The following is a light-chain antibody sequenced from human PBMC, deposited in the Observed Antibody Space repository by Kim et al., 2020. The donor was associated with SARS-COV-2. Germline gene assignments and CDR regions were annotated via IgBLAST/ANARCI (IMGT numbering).Light chain of an antibody. J-gene: IGKJ1*01. CDR3: KQYETYWT. Sequence: IQMTQYPSTLAAFVGDRVTITCRASQSVDSWLAWYQQIPGKAPKLLIYQASKLASEVPSRFSGSGSGTDFTLTISNLQPDDSAIYYCKQYETYWTFGPGTKVDIK. CDR2: QAS. V-gene: IGKV1-5*03. CDR1: QSVDSW.